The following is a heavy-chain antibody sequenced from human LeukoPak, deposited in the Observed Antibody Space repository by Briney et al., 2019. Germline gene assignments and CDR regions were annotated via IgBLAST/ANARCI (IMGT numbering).Heavy chain of an antibody. CDR3: ARVIIIWSADLLRKGAHMDV. Sequence: LAASVKVSCKASGYTFTSYGISWVRQAPGQGLEWMGWISAYNGNTNYAQKLQGRVTMTTDTSTSTAYMELRSLRSDDTAVYYCARVIIIWSADLLRKGAHMDVWGKGTTVTVSS. D-gene: IGHD3-3*01. CDR1: GYTFTSYG. J-gene: IGHJ6*03. V-gene: IGHV1-18*01. CDR2: ISAYNGNT.